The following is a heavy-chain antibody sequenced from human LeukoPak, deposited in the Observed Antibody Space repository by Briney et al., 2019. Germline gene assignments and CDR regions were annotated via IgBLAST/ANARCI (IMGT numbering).Heavy chain of an antibody. D-gene: IGHD2-15*01. V-gene: IGHV4-59*12. CDR3: ARSAAHGGYLDY. CDR1: GGSISSYY. Sequence: SETLSLTCTVSGGSISSYYWSWIRQPPGKGLEWIGYIYYSGSTNYNPSLKSRVTISVDTSKNQFSLKLSSVTAADTAVYYCARSAAHGGYLDYWGQGTLVTVSS. J-gene: IGHJ4*02. CDR2: IYYSGST.